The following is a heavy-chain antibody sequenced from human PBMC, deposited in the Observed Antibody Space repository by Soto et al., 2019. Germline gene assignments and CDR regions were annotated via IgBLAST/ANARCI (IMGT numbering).Heavy chain of an antibody. CDR1: GFTFSSYA. V-gene: IGHV3-30-3*01. D-gene: IGHD4-17*01. J-gene: IGHJ2*01. CDR2: ISYDGSNK. Sequence: QVQLVESGGGVVQPGRSLRLSCAASGFTFSSYAMHWVRQAPGKGLEWVAVISYDGSNKYYADSVKGRFTISRDNSKNTLYLQMNSLRAEDTAVYYCARDLGGRIRRTTNWYFDLWGRGTLVTVSS. CDR3: ARDLGGRIRRTTNWYFDL.